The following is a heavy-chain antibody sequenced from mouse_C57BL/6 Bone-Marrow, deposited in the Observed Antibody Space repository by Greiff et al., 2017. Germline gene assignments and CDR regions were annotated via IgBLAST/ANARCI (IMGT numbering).Heavy chain of an antibody. J-gene: IGHJ2*01. V-gene: IGHV1-55*01. CDR2: IYPGSGST. Sequence: QVQLKQPGAELVKPGASVKMSCKASGYTFTSYWITWVKQRTGQGLEWIGDIYPGSGSTNYNEQFKSKATLPVDTSSSTAYMQLSSLTSEDAAVYYCARSAYSNYGEDYFDYWGQGTTRTVAS. CDR1: GYTFTSYW. D-gene: IGHD2-5*01. CDR3: ARSAYSNYGEDYFDY.